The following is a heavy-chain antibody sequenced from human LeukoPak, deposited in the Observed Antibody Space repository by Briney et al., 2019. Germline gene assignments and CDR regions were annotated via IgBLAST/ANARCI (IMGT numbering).Heavy chain of an antibody. D-gene: IGHD5-18*01. CDR1: GFTFSSYG. Sequence: GGSLRLSCAASGFTFSSYGMSWVRQAPGKGLEWVSAISDSGNNTYYADSVKGRFTISRDNSKNALYLQMNSLRAEDTAVYYCANDPAYIFGQSRYKYWGQGTLVTVST. CDR3: ANDPAYIFGQSRYKY. CDR2: ISDSGNNT. J-gene: IGHJ4*02. V-gene: IGHV3-23*01.